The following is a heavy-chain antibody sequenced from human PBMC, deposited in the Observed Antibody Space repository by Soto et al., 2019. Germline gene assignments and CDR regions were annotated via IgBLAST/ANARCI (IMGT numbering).Heavy chain of an antibody. D-gene: IGHD3-22*01. J-gene: IGHJ5*02. CDR2: ISYDGSNK. CDR1: GFTFSSYA. CDR3: ARDNYYDSSANWFDP. V-gene: IGHV3-30-3*01. Sequence: PGVSLRLSCAASGFTFSSYAMHWVRQAPGKGLEWVAVISYDGSNKYYADSVKGRFTISRDNSKNTLYLQMNSLRAEDTAVYYCARDNYYDSSANWFDPWGQGTLVTVSS.